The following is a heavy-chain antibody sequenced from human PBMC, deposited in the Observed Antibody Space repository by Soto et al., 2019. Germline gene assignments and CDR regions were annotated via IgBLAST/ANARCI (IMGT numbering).Heavy chain of an antibody. CDR3: AKGGPGYCSSTSCYSYYYGMDV. CDR2: ISGSGGST. V-gene: IGHV3-23*01. J-gene: IGHJ6*02. D-gene: IGHD2-2*01. CDR1: GFTFSNYV. Sequence: GGSLRLSCAASGFTFSNYVMSWVRQAPGKGLEWVSAISGSGGSTYYADSVKGRFTISRDNSKNTLYLQMNSLRAEDTAVYYCAKGGPGYCSSTSCYSYYYGMDVWGQGTTVTVSS.